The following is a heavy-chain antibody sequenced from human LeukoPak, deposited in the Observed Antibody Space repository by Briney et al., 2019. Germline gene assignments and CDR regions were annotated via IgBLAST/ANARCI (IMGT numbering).Heavy chain of an antibody. CDR2: IYTSGST. Sequence: SETLSLTXTVSGGSISSYYWSWIRQPAGKGLEWIGRIYTSGSTNYNPSLKSRVTMSVDTSKNQFSLKLSSVTAADTAVYYCARGGSYYDSSGYYYFDYWGQGTLVTVSS. CDR3: ARGGSYYDSSGYYYFDY. D-gene: IGHD3-22*01. V-gene: IGHV4-4*07. J-gene: IGHJ4*02. CDR1: GGSISSYY.